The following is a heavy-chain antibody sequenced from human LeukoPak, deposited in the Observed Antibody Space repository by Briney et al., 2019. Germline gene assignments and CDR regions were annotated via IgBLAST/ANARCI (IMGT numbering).Heavy chain of an antibody. CDR3: AAYYYDSSGFDY. V-gene: IGHV1-69*04. CDR2: IIPIFGIA. D-gene: IGHD3-22*01. Sequence: SVKVSCKASGGTFSSYAISWVRQAPGQGLEWMGRIIPIFGIANYAQKFQGRVTITADKSTSTAYMELSSLRSEDTAVYYCAAYYYDSSGFDYWGQGTPVTVSS. J-gene: IGHJ4*02. CDR1: GGTFSSYA.